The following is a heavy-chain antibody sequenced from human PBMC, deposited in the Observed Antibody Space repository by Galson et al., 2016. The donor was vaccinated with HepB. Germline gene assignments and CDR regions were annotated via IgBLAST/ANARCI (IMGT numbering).Heavy chain of an antibody. J-gene: IGHJ4*02. CDR2: ISASHGFI. CDR3: ARAYGYYAHTDY. V-gene: IGHV3-21*01. Sequence: SLRLSCAASGFTFTSYTMNWLRQAPGKGLQWVSSISASHGFIHYADSVKGRFTISRDNARNSLYLQMNSLRAEDTAVYYCARAYGYYAHTDYWGQGTLVTVSS. CDR1: GFTFTSYT. D-gene: IGHD4-17*01.